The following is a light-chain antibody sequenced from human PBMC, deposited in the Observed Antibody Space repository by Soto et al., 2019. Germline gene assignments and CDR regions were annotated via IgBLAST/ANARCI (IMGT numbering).Light chain of an antibody. V-gene: IGKV3-20*01. J-gene: IGKJ4*01. CDR3: KHYNRYPEA. CDR2: GAY. Sequence: IVWTQSTGTLSLSPGARATLSSRASQSVSSSYLAWYQQKPGQAPRLLIYGAYTRATGIPARFSGSGSGTDFTLTIGILQPDDFATYYWKHYNRYPEAIGEGTKVDIK. CDR1: QSVSSSY.